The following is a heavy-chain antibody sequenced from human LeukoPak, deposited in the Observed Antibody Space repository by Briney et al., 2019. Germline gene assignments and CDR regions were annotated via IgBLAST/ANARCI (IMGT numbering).Heavy chain of an antibody. CDR1: GGSISSTSYY. CDR3: ARVWRRQGDFWGDHYYDYMDV. V-gene: IGHV4-39*07. CDR2: VFYSGST. D-gene: IGHD3-3*01. Sequence: NPSETLSLTCTVSGGSISSTSYYWGWIRQPPGKGLEWIGSVFYSGSTSYNPSLKSRITISLDTSKNQFSLKLSSVTAADTAVYYCARVWRRQGDFWGDHYYDYMDVWGKGSTVTVSS. J-gene: IGHJ6*03.